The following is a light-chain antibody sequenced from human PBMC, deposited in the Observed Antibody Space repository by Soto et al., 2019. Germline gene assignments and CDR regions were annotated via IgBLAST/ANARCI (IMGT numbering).Light chain of an antibody. Sequence: QSVLTQPPSASGTPGQRVFISCSGSSSNIGGTNYAYWYQQLPGAAPKFLIYRTNQRPSGVPERFSASKSGTSASLAISGLRSEDEADYYCAAWDDSLSGLVFGTGTKLTVL. CDR1: SSNIGGTNY. CDR3: AAWDDSLSGLV. CDR2: RTN. J-gene: IGLJ1*01. V-gene: IGLV1-47*01.